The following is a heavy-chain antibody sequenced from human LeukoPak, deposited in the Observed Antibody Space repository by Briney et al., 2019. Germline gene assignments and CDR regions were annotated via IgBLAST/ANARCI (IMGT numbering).Heavy chain of an antibody. Sequence: SETLSLTCIVSGGSMSGSYWSWIRQPPGKGLEWIGEINHSGSTNYNPSLKSRVTISVDTSKNQFSLKLSSVTAADTAVYYCARPRIRDRVYDYWGQGTLVTVSS. D-gene: IGHD2/OR15-2a*01. CDR3: ARPRIRDRVYDY. CDR2: INHSGST. CDR1: GGSMSGSY. V-gene: IGHV4-34*01. J-gene: IGHJ4*02.